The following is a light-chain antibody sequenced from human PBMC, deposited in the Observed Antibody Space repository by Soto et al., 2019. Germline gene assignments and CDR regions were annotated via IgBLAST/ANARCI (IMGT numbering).Light chain of an antibody. Sequence: EIVFTQSPGTLSLSQGQRATLSCSASHRLSASDIAWYQQKPGQAPKFLIYGVSSRATGIPDRFSGSGSGTDFTLTISRLEPEDFAVYHCQQYGSSPLITFGQGTRLEIK. CDR2: GVS. CDR3: QQYGSSPLIT. V-gene: IGKV3-20*01. J-gene: IGKJ5*01. CDR1: HRLSASD.